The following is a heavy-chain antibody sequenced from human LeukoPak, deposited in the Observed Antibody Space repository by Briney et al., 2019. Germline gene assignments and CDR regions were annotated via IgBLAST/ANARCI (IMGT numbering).Heavy chain of an antibody. CDR3: ARAPIAVAGTGKFDP. Sequence: GASVKVSCKASGGTFSSYAISWVRQAPGQGLEWMGGIIPIFGTANYAQKFQGRVTITADKSTSTAYMELSSLRSEDTAVYYCARAPIAVAGTGKFDPWGQGTLVTVSS. CDR2: IIPIFGTA. J-gene: IGHJ5*02. V-gene: IGHV1-69*06. CDR1: GGTFSSYA. D-gene: IGHD6-19*01.